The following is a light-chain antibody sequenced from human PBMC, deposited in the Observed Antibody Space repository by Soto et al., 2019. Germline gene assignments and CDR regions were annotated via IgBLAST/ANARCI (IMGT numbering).Light chain of an antibody. CDR3: QQYNSYSIT. V-gene: IGKV1-5*03. J-gene: IGKJ5*01. Sequence: DIQMTQSPSTLSASVGDRLTITCRASQSIGSWLAWYQQIPGKAPKLLIYRASSLESGVPSRFSGSGSGTEFTLTISSLQPDDFATYYCQQYNSYSITSGQGTRLEIK. CDR2: RAS. CDR1: QSIGSW.